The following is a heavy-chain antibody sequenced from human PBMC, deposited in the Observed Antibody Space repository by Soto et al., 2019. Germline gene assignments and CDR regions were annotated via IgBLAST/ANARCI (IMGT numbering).Heavy chain of an antibody. CDR2: ISSSSSTI. Sequence: SLRLSCAASGFTFSSYSMNWVRQAPGKGLEWVSYISSSSSTIYYADSVKGRFTISRDNAKNSLYLQMNSLRDEDTAVYYCARSPGDSRPYYYYYYGMDVWGQGTTVTVSS. CDR1: GFTFSSYS. J-gene: IGHJ6*02. CDR3: ARSPGDSRPYYYYYYGMDV. V-gene: IGHV3-48*02. D-gene: IGHD2-15*01.